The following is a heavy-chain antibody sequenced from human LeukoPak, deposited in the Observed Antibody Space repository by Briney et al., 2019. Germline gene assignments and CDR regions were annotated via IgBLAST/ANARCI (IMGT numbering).Heavy chain of an antibody. CDR3: ASHAGLEMATTMGY. J-gene: IGHJ4*02. Sequence: ASVKLSCNASIYPFTSYDISWVRQAPGQGREGMGWISAYNGNTNYAQKLQGRVTMTTDTSTSTAYMELRSLRSDDTAVYYCASHAGLEMATTMGYWGQGTLVTVSS. CDR1: IYPFTSYD. V-gene: IGHV1-18*01. CDR2: ISAYNGNT. D-gene: IGHD5-24*01.